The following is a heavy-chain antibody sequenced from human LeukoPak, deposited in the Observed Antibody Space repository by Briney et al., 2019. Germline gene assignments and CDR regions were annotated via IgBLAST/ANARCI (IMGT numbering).Heavy chain of an antibody. V-gene: IGHV1-69*05. CDR3: ARELTGEAEYWYFDL. Sequence: ASVKVSCKASGYTFTGYFIHWVRQAPGQGLEWMGGIIPIFGTANYAQKFQGRVTITTDESTSTAYMELSSLRSEDTAVYYCARELTGEAEYWYFDLWGRGTLVTVSS. CDR1: GYTFTGYF. D-gene: IGHD7-27*01. CDR2: IIPIFGTA. J-gene: IGHJ2*01.